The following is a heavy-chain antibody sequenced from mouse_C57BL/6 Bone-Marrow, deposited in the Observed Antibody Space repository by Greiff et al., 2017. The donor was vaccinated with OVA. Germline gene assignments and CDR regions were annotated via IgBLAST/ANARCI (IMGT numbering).Heavy chain of an antibody. V-gene: IGHV1-69*01. CDR1: GYTFTSYW. J-gene: IGHJ1*03. CDR3: ARGRRGYFDV. Sequence: VQLQQPGAELVMPGASVKLSCKASGYTFTSYWMHWVKQRPGQGLEWIGEIDPSDSYTNYNQKFKGKTTLTVDKSSSTAYMQLSSLTSEDSAVDYCARGRRGYFDVWGTGTTVTVSS. CDR2: IDPSDSYT.